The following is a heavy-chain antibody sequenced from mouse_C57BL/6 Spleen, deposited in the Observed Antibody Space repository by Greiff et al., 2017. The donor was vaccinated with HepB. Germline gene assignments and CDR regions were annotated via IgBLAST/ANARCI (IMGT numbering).Heavy chain of an antibody. D-gene: IGHD1-1*01. V-gene: IGHV1-50*01. CDR3: ARNGNGSSWFAY. CDR2: IDPSDSYT. Sequence: QQSCKASGYTFTSYWMQWVKQRPGQGLEWIGEIDPSDSYTNYNQKFKGKATLTVDTSSSTAYMQLSSLTSEDSAVYYCARNGNGSSWFAYWGQGTLVTVSA. CDR1: GYTFTSYW. J-gene: IGHJ3*01.